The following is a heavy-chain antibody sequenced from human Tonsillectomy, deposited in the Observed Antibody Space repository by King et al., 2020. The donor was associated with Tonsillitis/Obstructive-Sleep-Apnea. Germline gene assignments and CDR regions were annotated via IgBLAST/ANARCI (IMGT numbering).Heavy chain of an antibody. J-gene: IGHJ4*02. V-gene: IGHV3-9*01. CDR3: AKDSKAGVHYFDY. Sequence: EVQLVESGGGLVQPGRSLRLSCAASGFTFDDYAMHWVRQAPGKGLEWVSGISWNSGSIGYADSVKGRFTISRDNAKNSLYLQMNSLRAEDTALYYCAKDSKAGVHYFDYWGQGTLVTVSS. D-gene: IGHD6-19*01. CDR2: ISWNSGSI. CDR1: GFTFDDYA.